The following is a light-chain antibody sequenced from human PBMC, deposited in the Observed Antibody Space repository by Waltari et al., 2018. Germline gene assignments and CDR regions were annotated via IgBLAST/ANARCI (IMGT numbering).Light chain of an antibody. CDR2: SNT. V-gene: IGLV1-44*01. CDR3: AAWDDNLSSPV. CDR1: SSNIGSNT. J-gene: IGLJ2*01. Sequence: QSVLTQPPSASGTPGQRVIIFCSGSSSNIGSNTVNWYQQLPGTAPKLLMYSNTQRSSGVPDRVAGSKSGTSASLAIRGLQSEDEADYYCAAWDDNLSSPVFGGGTKLTVL.